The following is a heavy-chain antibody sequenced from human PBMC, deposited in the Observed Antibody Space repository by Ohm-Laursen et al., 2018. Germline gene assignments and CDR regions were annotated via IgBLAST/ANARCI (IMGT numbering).Heavy chain of an antibody. CDR2: INQSGST. CDR3: ARGSGFFKLDV. V-gene: IGHV4-30-2*01. J-gene: IGHJ6*02. Sequence: QTLTLTCTFSGFSLSTSGMCVSWIRQPPGKALEWIGEINQSGSTKYNPSLKRRVTLSADSSNSQFSLRLTSVTAADTATYYCARGSGFFKLDVWGQGTTVTVSS. CDR1: GFSLSTSGMC. D-gene: IGHD6-19*01.